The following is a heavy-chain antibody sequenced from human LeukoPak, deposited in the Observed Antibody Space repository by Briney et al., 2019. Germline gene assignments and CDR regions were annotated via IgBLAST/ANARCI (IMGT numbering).Heavy chain of an antibody. D-gene: IGHD3-22*01. J-gene: IGHJ4*02. V-gene: IGHV3-48*04. CDR2: ISSSSSTI. Sequence: GGSLRLSCAASGFTFSSYSMNWVRQAPGKGLEWVSYISSSSSTIYYADSLKGRFTISRDNAKNSLYLQMNSLRAEDTAVYYCARKYYYDSSGYYHDYWGQGTLVTVSS. CDR3: ARKYYYDSSGYYHDY. CDR1: GFTFSSYS.